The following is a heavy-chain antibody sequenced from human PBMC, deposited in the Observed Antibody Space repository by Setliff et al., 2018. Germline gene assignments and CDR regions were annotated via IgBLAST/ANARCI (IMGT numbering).Heavy chain of an antibody. Sequence: SETLSLTCSVSGGSISSSNYYWAWIRQSPGQGLEWIGNIDYSGSNYYYNPSLKSRVTISVDTSKSQFSLRLSSLTAADTAVYYCARSGMPRLLYVGYWGLGTLVTVSS. CDR1: GGSISSSNYY. CDR3: ARSGMPRLLYVGY. J-gene: IGHJ4*02. V-gene: IGHV4-39*01. CDR2: IDYSGSNY. D-gene: IGHD2-21*01.